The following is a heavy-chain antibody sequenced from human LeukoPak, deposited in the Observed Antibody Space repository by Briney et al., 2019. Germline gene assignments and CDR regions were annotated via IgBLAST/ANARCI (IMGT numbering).Heavy chain of an antibody. J-gene: IGHJ4*02. Sequence: GGSLRLSCATSGFTFSTYSMNWVRQAPGKGLEWVSSITRTSIYIYYADSVKGRFTISRDNAKNSLYLQVNSLRAEDTAVYYDSSGYYSIFDYWGQGTLVTVSS. CDR2: ITRTSIYI. CDR3: SSGYYSIFDY. CDR1: GFTFSTYS. V-gene: IGHV3-21*01. D-gene: IGHD3-22*01.